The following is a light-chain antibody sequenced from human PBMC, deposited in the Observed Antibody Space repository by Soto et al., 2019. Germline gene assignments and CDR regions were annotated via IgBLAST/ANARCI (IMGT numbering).Light chain of an antibody. CDR1: HTISCW. Sequence: DIQMTQSPSTLSGTVGDRVTITSRASHTISCWLAWYQQKPAKAPKLLIYKASTLKIGVPSRFSGSGSGTEFTLTISRLKPGVFTTYYCQRYHSYSKAFGHRTNVELK. V-gene: IGKV1-5*03. CDR3: QRYHSYSKA. CDR2: KAS. J-gene: IGKJ1*01.